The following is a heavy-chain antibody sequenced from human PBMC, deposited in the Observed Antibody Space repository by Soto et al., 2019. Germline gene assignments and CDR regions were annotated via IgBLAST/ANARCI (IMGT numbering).Heavy chain of an antibody. Sequence: GGSLRLSCEASGFTFSGHWMSWVRQAPGKGLEWVANIKQDGSEKDYADSVKGQFTISRDNAKNSLSIQLNSLRAEDTAVYYCAREWARYFDSWGQGTLVTVSS. CDR1: GFTFSGHW. V-gene: IGHV3-7*01. J-gene: IGHJ4*02. CDR2: IKQDGSEK. CDR3: AREWARYFDS.